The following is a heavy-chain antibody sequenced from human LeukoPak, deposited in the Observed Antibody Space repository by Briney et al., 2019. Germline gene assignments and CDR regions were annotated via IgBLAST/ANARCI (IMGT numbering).Heavy chain of an antibody. CDR3: ARDPGKNYNFWSGRGFDI. CDR2: IYDSGST. Sequence: SETLSLTCAVYGGSFSGYYWSWIRQPPGKGLEWIGYIYDSGSTNYNPSLKSRVTISVDTSKNQFSLKLGSVTAADTAVYYCARDPGKNYNFWSGRGFDIWGQGTMVTVSS. D-gene: IGHD3-3*01. V-gene: IGHV4-59*01. CDR1: GGSFSGYY. J-gene: IGHJ3*02.